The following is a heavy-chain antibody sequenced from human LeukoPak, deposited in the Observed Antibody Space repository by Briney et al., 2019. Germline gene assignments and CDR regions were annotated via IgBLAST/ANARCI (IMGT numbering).Heavy chain of an antibody. CDR3: ARYGRGVGASRDWFDP. Sequence: GESLKISCKGSGYSFTTHWIGWVRQLPGKGLEWMGIIYPGDSDTRYSPSFQGQVTVSADKSISTAYLQWNSLKASDTAIYYCARYGRGVGASRDWFDPWGQGTLVTVSS. V-gene: IGHV5-51*01. CDR2: IYPGDSDT. D-gene: IGHD3-10*02. CDR1: GYSFTTHW. J-gene: IGHJ5*02.